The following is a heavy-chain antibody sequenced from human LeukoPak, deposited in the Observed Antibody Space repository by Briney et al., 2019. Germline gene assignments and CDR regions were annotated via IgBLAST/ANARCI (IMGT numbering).Heavy chain of an antibody. D-gene: IGHD3-22*01. J-gene: IGHJ3*02. CDR3: ARDTGITMIVVVPTDAFDI. V-gene: IGHV3-30*03. CDR1: GFTFSSYG. CDR2: ISYDGSNK. Sequence: GGSLRLSCAASGFTFSSYGMHWVRQAPGKGLEWVAVISYDGSNKYYADSVKGRFTISRDNSKNTLYLQMNSLRAEDTAVYYCARDTGITMIVVVPTDAFDIWGQGTMVTVSS.